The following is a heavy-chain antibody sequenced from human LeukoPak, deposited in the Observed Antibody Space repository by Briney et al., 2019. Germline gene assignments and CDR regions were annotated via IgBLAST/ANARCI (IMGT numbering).Heavy chain of an antibody. V-gene: IGHV1-2*06. Sequence: ASVKVSCKASGYTFTGYYMHWVRQAPGQGLEWMGRINPNSGGTNYAQKFQGRVTMTRDTSISTAYMELSRLRSDDTAVYYCARGPNYYDSSGSAFDIWGQGTMVTVSS. D-gene: IGHD3-22*01. CDR2: INPNSGGT. CDR1: GYTFTGYY. CDR3: ARGPNYYDSSGSAFDI. J-gene: IGHJ3*02.